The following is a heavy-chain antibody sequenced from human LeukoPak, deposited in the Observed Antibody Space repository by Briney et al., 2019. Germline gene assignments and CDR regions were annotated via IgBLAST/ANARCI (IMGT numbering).Heavy chain of an antibody. Sequence: SETLSLTCTVSPGSISSYYWSWVRQPAGKGLEWIGRIYISGSTNYNPSLKSRVTMSVDTSKNQFSLKLSSVTAADTAVYYCASYDSNGYNWFDRCGQGTLVTVSS. J-gene: IGHJ5*02. CDR3: ASYDSNGYNWFDR. D-gene: IGHD3-22*01. CDR1: PGSISSYY. CDR2: IYISGST. V-gene: IGHV4-4*07.